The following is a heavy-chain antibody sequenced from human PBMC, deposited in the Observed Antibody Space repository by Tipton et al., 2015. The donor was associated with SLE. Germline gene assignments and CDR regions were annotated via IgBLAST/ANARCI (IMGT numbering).Heavy chain of an antibody. D-gene: IGHD1-26*01. V-gene: IGHV3-13*04. Sequence: SLRLSCAASGFTFSSYDMHWVRQATGKGLEWVSAIGTAGDTYYPGSVKGRFTISRENAKNSLYLQMNSLRAGDTAVYYCARDRGSGSYYPSYYMDVWGKGTTVTVSS. J-gene: IGHJ6*03. CDR2: IGTAGDT. CDR1: GFTFSSYD. CDR3: ARDRGSGSYYPSYYMDV.